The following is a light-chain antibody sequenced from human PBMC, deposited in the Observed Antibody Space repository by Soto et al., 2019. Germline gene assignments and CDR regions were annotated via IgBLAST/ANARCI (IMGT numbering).Light chain of an antibody. V-gene: IGKV3-11*01. CDR2: DAS. CDR1: QSVSSY. Sequence: EIVLTQSPATLSLSPGERATLSCRASQSVSSYLAWYQQKPGQAPRLRIYDASNRATGIPARFSGSGSGTDFTLTISSLEPEDFAVYYCQQRSNWPLITFGQGTRLEIK. J-gene: IGKJ5*01. CDR3: QQRSNWPLIT.